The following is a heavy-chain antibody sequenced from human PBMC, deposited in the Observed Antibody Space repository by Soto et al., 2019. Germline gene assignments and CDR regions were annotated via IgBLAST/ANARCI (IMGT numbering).Heavy chain of an antibody. CDR1: GGSISVYY. V-gene: IGHV4-59*01. CDR2: IYDSGSP. J-gene: IGHJ4*02. Sequence: SETLSLTCTISGGSISVYYWSWIPQPPGQALEWIGYIYDSGSPYYNPSLRSRVIISADTSKNQISLKLTSATAADTAVYYCARGVGSSPPRYWGRGTLVTVSS. CDR3: ARGVGSSPPRY. D-gene: IGHD1-26*01.